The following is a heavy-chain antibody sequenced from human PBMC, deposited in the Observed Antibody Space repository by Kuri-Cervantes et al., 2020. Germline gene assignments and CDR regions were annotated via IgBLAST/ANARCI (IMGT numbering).Heavy chain of an antibody. CDR1: GFTFSDYY. V-gene: IGHV3-11*06. Sequence: GGSLRLSCAASGFTFSDYYMSWSRQAPGKGQEWVPSISSSSSSITYADSVKGRFTISRDNAKNSLYLQMNSLRAEDTAVYYCARGEYSGYDSFAHYYYYYGMDVWGQGTTVTVSS. J-gene: IGHJ6*02. D-gene: IGHD5-12*01. CDR3: ARGEYSGYDSFAHYYYYYGMDV. CDR2: ISSSSSSI.